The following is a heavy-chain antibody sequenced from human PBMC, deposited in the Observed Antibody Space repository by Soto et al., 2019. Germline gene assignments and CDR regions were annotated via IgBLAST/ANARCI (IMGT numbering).Heavy chain of an antibody. CDR3: ARGTYYYDSSGPLPSYYYYYGMDV. CDR2: IYYSGST. V-gene: IGHV4-31*03. CDR1: GGSISSGGYY. Sequence: SETLSLTCTVSGGSISSGGYYWSWIRQHPGKGLEWIGYIYYSGSTYYNPSLKSRVTISVDTSKNQFSLKLSSVTAADTAVYYCARGTYYYDSSGPLPSYYYYYGMDVWGQGTTVTVSS. J-gene: IGHJ6*02. D-gene: IGHD3-22*01.